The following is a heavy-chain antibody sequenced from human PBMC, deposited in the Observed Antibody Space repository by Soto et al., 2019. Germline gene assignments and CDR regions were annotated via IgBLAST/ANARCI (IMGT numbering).Heavy chain of an antibody. CDR2: IYYSGST. Sequence: TLSLTCTVSGGSISSGGYYWSWIRQHPGKGLEWIGYIYYSGSTYYNPSLKSRVTISVDTSKNQFSLKLSSVTAADTAVYYCARALRDYYDSSGRFDYWGQGTLVTVSS. CDR1: GGSISSGGYY. V-gene: IGHV4-31*03. CDR3: ARALRDYYDSSGRFDY. J-gene: IGHJ4*02. D-gene: IGHD3-22*01.